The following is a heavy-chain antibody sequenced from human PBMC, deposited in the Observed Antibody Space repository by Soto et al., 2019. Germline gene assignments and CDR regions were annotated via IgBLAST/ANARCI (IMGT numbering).Heavy chain of an antibody. J-gene: IGHJ3*02. V-gene: IGHV4-59*08. CDR2: IYYSGST. CDR1: GGSISSYY. D-gene: IGHD2-15*01. CDR3: ARMVVAASFDAFDI. Sequence: SETLSLTCTVSGGSISSYYWSWIRQPPGKGLEWIGYIYYSGSTNYNPSLKSRVTISVDTSKNRFSLKLSSVTAADTAVYYCARMVVAASFDAFDIWGQGTMVTVSS.